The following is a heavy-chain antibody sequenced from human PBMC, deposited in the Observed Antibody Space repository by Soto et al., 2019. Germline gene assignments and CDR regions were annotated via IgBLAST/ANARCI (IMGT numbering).Heavy chain of an antibody. CDR1: GFNFRDYY. Sequence: QVQLVESGGGLVKPGGSLRLSCAASGFNFRDYYMTWIRQAPGKGLEWLAYISSSSRHTNYADSVKGRFTISRDNAKNSLFLQMNSLRPDDTAVYYCARGKTSSLSGGPKRPAPFSTSLVRQPDQYYTTLDVSALDVWGQGTTVIVSS. CDR2: ISSSSRHT. J-gene: IGHJ6*02. CDR3: ARGKTSSLSGGPKRPAPFSTSLVRQPDQYYTTLDVSALDV. V-gene: IGHV3-11*06. D-gene: IGHD3-3*01.